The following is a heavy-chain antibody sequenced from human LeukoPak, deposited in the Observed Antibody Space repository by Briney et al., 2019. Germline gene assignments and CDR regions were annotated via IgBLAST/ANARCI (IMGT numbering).Heavy chain of an antibody. V-gene: IGHV3-21*01. CDR3: ARISGPGYSSSWYPQDYYYYMDV. CDR1: GFTFSSHG. CDR2: ISSSSSYI. D-gene: IGHD6-13*01. Sequence: GGSLRLSCVASGFTFSSHGMNWVRQAPGKGLEWVSSISSSSSYIYYADSVKGRFTISRDNAKNSLYLQMNSLRAEDTAVYYCARISGPGYSSSWYPQDYYYYMDVWGKGTTVTISS. J-gene: IGHJ6*03.